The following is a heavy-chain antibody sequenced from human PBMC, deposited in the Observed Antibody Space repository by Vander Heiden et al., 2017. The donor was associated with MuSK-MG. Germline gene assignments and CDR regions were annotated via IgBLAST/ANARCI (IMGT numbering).Heavy chain of an antibody. Sequence: QVQLQESGPGLVKPSESMSLTCTVAGGPISGHYWSWIRQHPGKGLEWIGYIYYSGSTNYNPSLKSRVTISVDASNNQFSLKLSSVTAADTAVYFCARVSPGGGFQFDYWGQGILVTVSS. CDR2: IYYSGST. J-gene: IGHJ4*02. CDR3: ARVSPGGGFQFDY. CDR1: GGPISGHY. D-gene: IGHD3-16*01. V-gene: IGHV4-59*11.